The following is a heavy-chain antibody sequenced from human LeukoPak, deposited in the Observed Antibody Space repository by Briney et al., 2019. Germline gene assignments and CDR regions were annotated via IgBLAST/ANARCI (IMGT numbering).Heavy chain of an antibody. CDR1: GLTFSTSG. J-gene: IGHJ4*02. Sequence: GGSLRLSCTTSGLTFSTSGFSWVRQAPGKGLEWVASIGPTGFDRYHADSIKGRFTISRDNANNFLYLQTDSLRAEDTAVYYCATETNGSHYDYWGQGTLLTVSS. D-gene: IGHD1-14*01. CDR3: ATETNGSHYDY. V-gene: IGHV3-21*06. CDR2: IGPTGFDR.